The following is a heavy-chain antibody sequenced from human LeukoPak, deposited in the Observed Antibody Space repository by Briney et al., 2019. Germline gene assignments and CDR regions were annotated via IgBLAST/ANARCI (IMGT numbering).Heavy chain of an antibody. Sequence: GGSLRLSCAASGFTFSSHPMSWVRLAPGKGLEWVSSIRGSGDSTYYADSVKGRFTISRDNTKNTLYLQMNSLRGDDTAVYYCAKDDGWVQYANWGQGTLVTVSS. CDR2: IRGSGDST. CDR1: GFTFSSHP. J-gene: IGHJ4*02. CDR3: AKDDGWVQYAN. D-gene: IGHD5-24*01. V-gene: IGHV3-23*01.